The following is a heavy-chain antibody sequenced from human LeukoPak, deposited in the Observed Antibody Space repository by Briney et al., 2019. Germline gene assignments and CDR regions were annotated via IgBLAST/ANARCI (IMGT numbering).Heavy chain of an antibody. CDR3: AKSVATISKGMDV. J-gene: IGHJ6*02. CDR1: GFTFSSYS. Sequence: PGGSLRLSCAASGFTFSSYSMNWVRQAPGKGLEWVSSISSSSSYISYADSVKGRFTISRDNAKNSLYLQMNSLRAEDTAVYYCAKSVATISKGMDVWGHGTTVTVSS. D-gene: IGHD5-12*01. CDR2: ISSSSSYI. V-gene: IGHV3-21*04.